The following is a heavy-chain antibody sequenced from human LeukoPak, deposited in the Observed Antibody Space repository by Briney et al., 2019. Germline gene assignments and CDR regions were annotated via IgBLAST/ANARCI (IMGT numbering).Heavy chain of an antibody. D-gene: IGHD3-9*01. CDR1: GFSFGDYA. CDR2: ITGNSHTI. V-gene: IGHV3-48*01. CDR3: ARDMGIVTGYYVDY. Sequence: GGSLRLSCIASGFSFGDYAMSWVRQAPGKVLEWVSYITGNSHTIYYADSVKGRFTISRDNAKNSLHLQMNSLRAEDTAVYYCARDMGIVTGYYVDYWGQGTLVTVSS. J-gene: IGHJ4*02.